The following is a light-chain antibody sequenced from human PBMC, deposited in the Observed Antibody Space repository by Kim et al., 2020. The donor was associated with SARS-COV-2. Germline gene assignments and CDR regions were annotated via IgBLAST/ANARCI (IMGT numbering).Light chain of an antibody. CDR3: SSYASDSARV. V-gene: IGLV2-23*01. CDR2: DDR. CDR1: SSNVGGYDL. Sequence: QSALAQPASVSGSLGQSITISCTGTSSNVGGYDLVSWFQQHRGRAPKLIIHDDRERPSGISNRFSGSKSGNTASLTISGLQADDEADYYCSSYASDSARVFGGGTQLTVL. J-gene: IGLJ3*02.